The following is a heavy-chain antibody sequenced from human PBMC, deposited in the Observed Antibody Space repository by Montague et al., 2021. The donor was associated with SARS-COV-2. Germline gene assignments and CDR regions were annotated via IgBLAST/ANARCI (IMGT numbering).Heavy chain of an antibody. CDR3: ARDVVAAPGTFDY. Sequence: SETLSLTCTVSGDSISYFYWSWIWQPAGKGLEWIGRVSASGSTNYNPSLNSRVTMSVDTSKKQFSLRLSPVTAADTAVYYCARDVVAAPGTFDYWGQGTLGTVSS. CDR2: VSASGST. J-gene: IGHJ4*02. CDR1: GDSISYFY. V-gene: IGHV4-4*07. D-gene: IGHD6-13*01.